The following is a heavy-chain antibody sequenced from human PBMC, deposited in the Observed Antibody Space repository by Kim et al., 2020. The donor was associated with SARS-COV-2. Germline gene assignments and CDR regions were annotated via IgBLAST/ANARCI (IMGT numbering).Heavy chain of an antibody. CDR3: AKGRWATNDAFDI. V-gene: IGHV3-30*18. CDR1: GFTFSSYG. Sequence: GGCLRLSCAASGFTFSSYGMHWVRQAPGKGLEWVAVISYDGSNKYYADSVKGRFTISRDNSKNTLYLQMNSLRAEDTAVYYCAKGRWATNDAFDIWGQGTMVTVSS. CDR2: ISYDGSNK. J-gene: IGHJ3*02. D-gene: IGHD5-12*01.